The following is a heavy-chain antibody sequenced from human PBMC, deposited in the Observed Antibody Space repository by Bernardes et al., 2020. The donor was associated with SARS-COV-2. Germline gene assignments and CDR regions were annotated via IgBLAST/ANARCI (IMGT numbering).Heavy chain of an antibody. CDR1: GFTFSSYA. J-gene: IGHJ4*02. CDR2: ISGSGGST. D-gene: IGHD1-26*01. V-gene: IGHV3-23*01. Sequence: GGSLRLSCAASGFTFSSYAMSWVRQAPGKGLEWVSAISGSGGSTYYADSVKGRFTISRDNSKNSLYLQMNSLRAEDTAVYYCASRFIWSYSFDYWGQGTLVTVSS. CDR3: ASRFIWSYSFDY.